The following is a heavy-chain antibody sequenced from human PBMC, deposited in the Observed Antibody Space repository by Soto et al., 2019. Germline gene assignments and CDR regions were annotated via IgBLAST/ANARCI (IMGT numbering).Heavy chain of an antibody. Sequence: GGSLRLSCAASGFTFSSYAMSWVRQAPGKGLEWVSAISGSGGSTYYADSVKGRFTISRDNSKNTLYLQMNSLRAEDTAVYYCAKKGPLGYITGIGEDYYMDVWGKGTTVTVSS. CDR1: GFTFSSYA. CDR3: AKKGPLGYITGIGEDYYMDV. D-gene: IGHD1-20*01. CDR2: ISGSGGST. V-gene: IGHV3-23*01. J-gene: IGHJ6*03.